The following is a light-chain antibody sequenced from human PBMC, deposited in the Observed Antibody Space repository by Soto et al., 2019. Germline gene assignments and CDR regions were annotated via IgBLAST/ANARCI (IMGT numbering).Light chain of an antibody. CDR1: SSDVGSYNL. CDR2: EGS. CDR3: CTYAVSSVSLWV. J-gene: IGLJ3*02. V-gene: IGLV2-23*01. Sequence: QSALTQPASVSGSPGQSITISCTGTSSDVGSYNLVSWYQQYPDKAPKLMIYEGSKRPSGVSNRFSGSKSGNTASLTISGLQAEDEAHYHCCTYAVSSVSLWVFGGGTKLTVL.